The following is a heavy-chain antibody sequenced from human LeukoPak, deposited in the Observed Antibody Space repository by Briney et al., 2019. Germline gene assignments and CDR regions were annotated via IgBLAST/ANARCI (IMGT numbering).Heavy chain of an antibody. J-gene: IGHJ3*02. Sequence: SVRVSCKASGYTFTSYGISWVRQAPGQGLEWMGRIIPILGIANYAQKFQGRVTITADKSTGTAYMELSSLRSEDTAVYYCARLEVRGAPIDIWGQGTMVTVSS. CDR2: IIPILGIA. D-gene: IGHD3-10*01. CDR1: GYTFTSYG. V-gene: IGHV1-69*04. CDR3: ARLEVRGAPIDI.